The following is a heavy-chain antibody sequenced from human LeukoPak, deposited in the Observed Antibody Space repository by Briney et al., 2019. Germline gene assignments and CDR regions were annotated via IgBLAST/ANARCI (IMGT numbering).Heavy chain of an antibody. J-gene: IGHJ6*02. CDR1: GGSFSGYY. V-gene: IGHV4-59*08. CDR3: ASSYCSGGSCPYGMDV. Sequence: KPSETLSLTCAVYGGSFSGYYWSWIRQPPGKGLEWIGYIYYSGSTNYNPSLKSRVTISVDTSKNQFSLKLSSVTAADTAVYYCASSYCSGGSCPYGMDVWGQGTTVTVSS. CDR2: IYYSGST. D-gene: IGHD2-15*01.